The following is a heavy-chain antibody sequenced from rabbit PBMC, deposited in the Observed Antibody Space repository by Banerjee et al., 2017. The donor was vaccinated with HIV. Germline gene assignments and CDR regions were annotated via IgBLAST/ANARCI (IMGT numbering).Heavy chain of an antibody. Sequence: QSLEESGGDLVKPGASLTLTCTASGFSFSSSYYMCWVRQAPGKGLEWIACIYAGGSGSTAYASWAKGRFTISRTSSTTVTLEMTSLTAADTATYFCARGSAAMTMVITGFYLNLWGPGTLVTVS. D-gene: IGHD2-1*01. J-gene: IGHJ4*01. V-gene: IGHV1S40*01. CDR1: GFSFSSSYY. CDR2: IYAGGSGST. CDR3: ARGSAAMTMVITGFYLNL.